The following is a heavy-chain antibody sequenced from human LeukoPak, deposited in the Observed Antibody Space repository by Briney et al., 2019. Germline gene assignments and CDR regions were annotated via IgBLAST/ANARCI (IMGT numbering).Heavy chain of an antibody. D-gene: IGHD3-22*01. CDR2: IYYSGST. CDR3: ARDGYYYDSSGYYYAY. J-gene: IGHJ4*02. V-gene: IGHV4-39*07. Sequence: SETLSLTCTVSGGSISSSSYYWGWIRQPPGKGLEWVGSIYYSGSTYYNPSLKSRVTISVDTSKNQFSLKLSSVTAADTAVYYCARDGYYYDSSGYYYAYRGQGTLVTVSS. CDR1: GGSISSSSYY.